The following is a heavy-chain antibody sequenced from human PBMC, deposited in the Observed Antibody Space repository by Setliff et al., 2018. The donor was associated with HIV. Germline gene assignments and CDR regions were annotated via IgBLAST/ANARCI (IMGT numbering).Heavy chain of an antibody. J-gene: IGHJ5*02. CDR3: AKNRYYGDNLLLLNWFDP. CDR1: GFTFSNYG. D-gene: IGHD4-17*01. Sequence: PGGSLRLSCAASGFTFSNYGMHWVRQAQGKGLEWVAFIRHDGSNKYYADSVKGRVTISRDNSKNTLYLQMNSLRGEDTAVYHCAKNRYYGDNLLLLNWFDPWREGTLVTVS. CDR2: IRHDGSNK. V-gene: IGHV3-30*02.